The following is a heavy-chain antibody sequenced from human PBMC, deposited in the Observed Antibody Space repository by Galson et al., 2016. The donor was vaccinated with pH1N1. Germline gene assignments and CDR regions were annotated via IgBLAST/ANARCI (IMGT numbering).Heavy chain of an antibody. CDR1: GGSIRSGDYY. Sequence: TLSLTCTVSGGSIRSGDYYWSWIRQYPGEGLEWIGYIYYSGTTYYNPSLKSRVTISVDTSKNQFSLKLSSVTAAYTAEYYCARGTIPDYYYGMDVWGQGTTVTVSS. CDR2: IYYSGTT. CDR3: ARGTIPDYYYGMDV. D-gene: IGHD1-14*01. J-gene: IGHJ6*02. V-gene: IGHV4-31*03.